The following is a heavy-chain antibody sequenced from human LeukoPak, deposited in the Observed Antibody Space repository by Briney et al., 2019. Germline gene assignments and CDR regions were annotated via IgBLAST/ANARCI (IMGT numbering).Heavy chain of an antibody. D-gene: IGHD6-19*01. J-gene: IGHJ4*02. CDR3: TRAVAGHPD. V-gene: IGHV4-34*01. CDR1: GVPFSNYY. CDR2: INHNGDT. Sequence: SETLSLTCAVSGVPFSNYYWSWVRQSPRQGLEWIGEINHNGDTNYNPSLKSRVTMSIDTSKNQFSLILTSVTAADAGVYYCTRAVAGHPDWGQGTLVTVSS.